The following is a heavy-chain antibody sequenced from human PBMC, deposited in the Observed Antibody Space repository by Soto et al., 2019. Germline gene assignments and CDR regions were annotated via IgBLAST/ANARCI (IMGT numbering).Heavy chain of an antibody. CDR3: ARANTSPFDY. V-gene: IGHV3-33*01. Sequence: QVQLVESGGGVVQPGRSLRLSCGASGFIFSNYGMHWIRQAPGKGLEWVTIIWYDGSNKWYADSVKGRFIISRDDSKNMVYLQMNSLRGDDTAIYYCARANTSPFDYWGRGTLVTVSS. CDR1: GFIFSNYG. CDR2: IWYDGSNK. J-gene: IGHJ4*02.